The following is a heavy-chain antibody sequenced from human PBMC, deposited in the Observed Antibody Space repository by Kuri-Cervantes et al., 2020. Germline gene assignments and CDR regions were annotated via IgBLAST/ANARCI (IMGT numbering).Heavy chain of an antibody. V-gene: IGHV1-69*05. J-gene: IGHJ5*02. CDR2: IIPIFGTA. CDR1: GYSFGRYG. CDR3: ARDVGYYYGSGSHFNWLDP. Sequence: SVKVSCKASGYSFGRYGISWVRQAPGQGLEWMGGIIPIFGTANYAQKFQGRVTITTDESTSTAYMELSSLRSEDTAVNYCARDVGYYYGSGSHFNWLDPWGQGTLVTVSS. D-gene: IGHD3-10*01.